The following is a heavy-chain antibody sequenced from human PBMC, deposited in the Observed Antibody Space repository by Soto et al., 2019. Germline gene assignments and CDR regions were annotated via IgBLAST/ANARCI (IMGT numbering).Heavy chain of an antibody. Sequence: QITLKESGPTLIKPTQTLTLTCTFSGFSLSTSGVGVGWIRQPPGKALEWLALIYWDDDKRYSPSLKSRLTTTQNTSKTQVVLTMTNMDPVDTATYSWAHSRSGLGGANFDYWGQGTLFTVSS. J-gene: IGHJ4*02. D-gene: IGHD3-16*01. CDR2: IYWDDDK. CDR3: AHSRSGLGGANFDY. CDR1: GFSLSTSGVG. V-gene: IGHV2-5*02.